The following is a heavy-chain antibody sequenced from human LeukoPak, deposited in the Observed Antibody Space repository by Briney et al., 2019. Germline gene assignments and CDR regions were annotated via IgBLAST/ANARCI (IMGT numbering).Heavy chain of an antibody. CDR1: GGSFSGYY. CDR3: ARRRKYYYDSSGYFP. D-gene: IGHD3-22*01. CDR2: INHSGST. Sequence: PSETLSLTCAVYGGSFSGYYWSWIRQPPGKGLEWIGEINHSGSTNYNPSLKSRVTISVDTSKNQFSLKLSSVTAADTALYYCARRRKYYYDSSGYFPWGQGTLVTVSS. V-gene: IGHV4-34*01. J-gene: IGHJ5*02.